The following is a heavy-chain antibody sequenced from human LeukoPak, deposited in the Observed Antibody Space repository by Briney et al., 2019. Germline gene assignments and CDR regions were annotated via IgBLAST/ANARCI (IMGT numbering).Heavy chain of an antibody. J-gene: IGHJ4*02. D-gene: IGHD3-10*01. CDR3: AKEATMVRGATEGYWRYFDY. V-gene: IGHV3-23*01. CDR1: GFTFSNYA. CDR2: ISGSGGST. Sequence: GGSLRLSCAASGFTFSNYAMSWVRQAPGKGLEWVSAISGSGGSTYYADSVKGRFTISRDNSKNTLYLQMNSLRAEDTAVYYCAKEATMVRGATEGYWRYFDYWGQGTLVTVSS.